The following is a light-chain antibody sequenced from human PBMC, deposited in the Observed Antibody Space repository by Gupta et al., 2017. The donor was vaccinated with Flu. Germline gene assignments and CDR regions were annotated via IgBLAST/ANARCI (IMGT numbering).Light chain of an antibody. CDR2: GND. CDR1: DSNVGINS. J-gene: IGLJ3*02. CDR3: EAWDDSLNGPL. Sequence: CSGSDSNVGINSVNWYQQFPGMAPKLLIYGNDLRPSGVPDRFSGSKSGASASLAISGLQSEDEADYFCEAWDDSLNGPLFGGGTQLTVL. V-gene: IGLV1-44*01.